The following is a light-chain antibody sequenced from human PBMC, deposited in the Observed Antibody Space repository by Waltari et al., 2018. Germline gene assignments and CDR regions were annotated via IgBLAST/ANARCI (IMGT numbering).Light chain of an antibody. Sequence: QSVLTQPPSASGPPGQRLTISFSGSRTNIGRGFVCRYQPLPATAPILLSDRKDQRPSGVPDRFSGSRSCASASLASIELRSEDEADYYCAAWDDSLTVRFGGGTKLTVL. V-gene: IGLV1-47*01. CDR2: RKD. CDR1: RTNIGRGF. CDR3: AAWDDSLTVR. J-gene: IGLJ3*02.